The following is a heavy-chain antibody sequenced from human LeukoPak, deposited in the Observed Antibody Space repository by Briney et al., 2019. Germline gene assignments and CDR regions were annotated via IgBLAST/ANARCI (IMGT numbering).Heavy chain of an antibody. Sequence: SETLSLTCAVYGGSFSGYYWGWIRQPPGKGLEWIGTIHYSGTTHYNRSLKSRVTLSVDTSKNQFSLRLSSVTAADTAVYYCARRTTESYSDYWGQGTLVTVST. V-gene: IGHV4-34*01. CDR3: ARRTTESYSDY. CDR1: GGSFSGYY. J-gene: IGHJ4*02. CDR2: IHYSGTT. D-gene: IGHD1-1*01.